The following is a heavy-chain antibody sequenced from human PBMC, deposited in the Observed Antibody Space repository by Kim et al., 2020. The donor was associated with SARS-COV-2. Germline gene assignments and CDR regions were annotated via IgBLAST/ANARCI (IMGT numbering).Heavy chain of an antibody. V-gene: IGHV1-69*13. CDR3: ASSGGFGELFAFDI. CDR2: IIPIFGTA. J-gene: IGHJ3*02. CDR1: GGTFSSYA. D-gene: IGHD3-10*01. Sequence: SVKVSCKASGGTFSSYAISWVRQAPGQGLEWMGGIIPIFGTANYAQKFQGRVTITADESTSTAYMELSSLRSEDTAVYYCASSGGFGELFAFDIWGQGTMVTVSS.